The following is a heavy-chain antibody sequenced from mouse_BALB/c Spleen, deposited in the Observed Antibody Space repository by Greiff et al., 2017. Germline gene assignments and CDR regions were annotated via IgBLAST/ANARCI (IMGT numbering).Heavy chain of an antibody. CDR1: GFNIKDTY. V-gene: IGHV14-3*02. CDR2: IDPANGNT. D-gene: IGHD1-1*01. CDR3: LNYYGSSWGFAY. J-gene: IGHJ3*01. Sequence: EVKLMESGAELVKPGASVKLSCTASGFNIKDTYMHWVKQRPEQGLEWIGRIDPANGNTKYDPKFQGKATITADTSSNTAYLQLSSLTSEDTAVYYCLNYYGSSWGFAYWGQGTLVTVSA.